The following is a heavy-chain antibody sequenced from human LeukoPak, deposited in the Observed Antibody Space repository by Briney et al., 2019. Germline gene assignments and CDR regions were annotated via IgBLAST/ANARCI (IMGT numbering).Heavy chain of an antibody. J-gene: IGHJ4*02. Sequence: ASVKVSCKASGYTFTGYYMHWVRQAPGQGLEWMGWINPNSGGTNYAQKFQDRVTMTRDTSITTAYMELSRLTSDDTAVYYCARDESIAARPAFDYWGQGTLVTVSS. D-gene: IGHD6-6*01. CDR2: INPNSGGT. CDR1: GYTFTGYY. CDR3: ARDESIAARPAFDY. V-gene: IGHV1-2*02.